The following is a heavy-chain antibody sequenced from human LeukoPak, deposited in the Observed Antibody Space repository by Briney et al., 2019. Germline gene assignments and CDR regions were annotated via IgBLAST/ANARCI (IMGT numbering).Heavy chain of an antibody. CDR3: ARMCPDIVVVPAAAPSYWFDP. Sequence: SVEVSCQASGGTFHIYAISWVRRAPGQGVEWMGRLIPIFGIANYAQKFQGRGTITADKSTSTAYMELSSLRSEDTAVYYCARMCPDIVVVPAAAPSYWFDPWGQGTLVTVSS. V-gene: IGHV1-69*04. J-gene: IGHJ5*02. D-gene: IGHD2-2*01. CDR2: LIPIFGIA. CDR1: GGTFHIYA.